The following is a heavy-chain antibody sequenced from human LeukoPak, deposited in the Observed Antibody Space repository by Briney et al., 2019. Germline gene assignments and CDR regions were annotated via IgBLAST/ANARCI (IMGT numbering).Heavy chain of an antibody. CDR1: GGSFSSYF. D-gene: IGHD4-17*01. CDR2: IYTSGST. V-gene: IGHV4-4*07. CDR3: ARDGDYGDYYYYYGMDV. J-gene: IGHJ6*02. Sequence: SETLSLTCTVSGGSFSSYFWSWIRQPAGKGLEWIGRIYTSGSTNYNPSLKSRVTMSVDTSKNQFSLKLSSVTAADTAVYYCARDGDYGDYYYYYGMDVWGQGTTVTVSS.